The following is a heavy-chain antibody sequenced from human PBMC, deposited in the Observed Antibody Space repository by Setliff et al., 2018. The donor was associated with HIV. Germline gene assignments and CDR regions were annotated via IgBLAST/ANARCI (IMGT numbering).Heavy chain of an antibody. Sequence: SVKVSCKTSGGTLSNYVITRVRQAPGQGLEWMGMIIPMYNIPAYAQKFQSRVTFTADESTSTAYMELSSLSSEDTAVYYCARDQTGVAAAAFGGGSAWSDEGFDIWGQGTMVTVSS. CDR3: ARDQTGVAAAAFGGGSAWSDEGFDI. CDR1: GGTLSNYV. V-gene: IGHV1-69*13. CDR2: IIPMYNIP. J-gene: IGHJ3*02. D-gene: IGHD6-13*01.